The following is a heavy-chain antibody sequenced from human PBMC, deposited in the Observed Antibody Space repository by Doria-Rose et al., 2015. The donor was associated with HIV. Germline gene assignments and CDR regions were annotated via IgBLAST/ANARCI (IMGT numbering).Heavy chain of an antibody. CDR2: LHHSGST. Sequence: LGQPPGTRLEWIRYLHHSGSTNYNPSLKSRVTISVDTYKNQFSLTLSSVTAADMAVHYCARSFTMVQGVTNWFDPWGQGTLVTVSS. CDR3: ARSFTMVQGVTNWFDP. D-gene: IGHD3-10*01. V-gene: IGHV4-34*01. J-gene: IGHJ5*02.